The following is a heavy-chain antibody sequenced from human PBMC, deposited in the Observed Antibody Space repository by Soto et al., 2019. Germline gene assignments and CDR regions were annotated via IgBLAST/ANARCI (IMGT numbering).Heavy chain of an antibody. D-gene: IGHD3-22*01. V-gene: IGHV4-4*02. CDR2: VFHSGDT. CDR1: GGSISGRNW. Sequence: PSETLSLTCVVSGGSISGRNWWSWVRQAPGKGLEWIGEVFHSGDTTYSPSLRSRVTISVDKSKNQFSLHLNSVTAADTAVYYCTRLIYDSRLNYFYFDLWGKGALVTVSS. J-gene: IGHJ4*02. CDR3: TRLIYDSRLNYFYFDL.